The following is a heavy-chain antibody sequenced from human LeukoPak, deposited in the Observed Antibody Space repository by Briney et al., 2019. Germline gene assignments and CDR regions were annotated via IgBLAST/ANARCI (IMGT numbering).Heavy chain of an antibody. CDR1: RFTFSNYW. J-gene: IGHJ4*02. Sequence: GGSLRLSCAASRFTFSNYWLTWVRQAPGQGLEWGANIKQDGSEKHYVDSVKGRFTISRDNAKNSLYLQMNSLRAEDTAVYYCARDRQIAYWGQGTLVTVSS. CDR2: IKQDGSEK. V-gene: IGHV3-7*01. CDR3: ARDRQIAY.